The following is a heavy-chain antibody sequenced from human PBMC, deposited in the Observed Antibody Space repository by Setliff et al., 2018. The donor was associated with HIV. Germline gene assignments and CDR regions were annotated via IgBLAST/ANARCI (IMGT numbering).Heavy chain of an antibody. CDR2: IKHDGSNK. D-gene: IGHD6-19*01. J-gene: IGHJ4*02. Sequence: GGSLRLSCAASGFTLRTYWMSWVRQAPGKGLEWVANIKHDGSNKYYADSVKGRFTISRDNSKNTLYLQMNSLRAEDTAVYYCAKTPSSGWYSLYLDYWGQGTLVTVSS. CDR1: GFTLRTYW. V-gene: IGHV3-7*01. CDR3: AKTPSSGWYSLYLDY.